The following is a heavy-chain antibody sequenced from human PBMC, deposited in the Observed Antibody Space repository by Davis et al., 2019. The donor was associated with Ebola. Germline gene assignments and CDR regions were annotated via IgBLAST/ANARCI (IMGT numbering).Heavy chain of an antibody. V-gene: IGHV4-59*08. CDR3: ARHSMVRGVPSH. J-gene: IGHJ4*02. CDR1: GGSISSYY. CDR2: IYYSGST. D-gene: IGHD3-10*01. Sequence: SETLFLTCTVSGGSISSYYWSWIRQPPGKGLEWIGYIYYSGSTNYNPSLKSRVTISVDTSKNQFSLKLSSVTAADTAVYYCARHSMVRGVPSHWGQGTLVTVSS.